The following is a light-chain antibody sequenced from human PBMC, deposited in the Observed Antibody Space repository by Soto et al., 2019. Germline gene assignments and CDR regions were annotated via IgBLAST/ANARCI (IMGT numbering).Light chain of an antibody. CDR1: QSLSSN. J-gene: IGKJ1*01. CDR3: QQYQNWPWT. CDR2: DAS. Sequence: IVMTQSPATLSPSPGERASLSCRASQSLSSNLAWYQQKPGQAPRLLIYDASSRATGIPARFSGIGSGTEFTLTISSLQSEDFAVYYCQQYQNWPWTFGQGTKVEI. V-gene: IGKV3-15*01.